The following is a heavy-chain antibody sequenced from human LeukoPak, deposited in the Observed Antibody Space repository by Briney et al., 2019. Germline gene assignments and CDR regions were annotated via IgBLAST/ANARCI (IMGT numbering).Heavy chain of an antibody. CDR1: GYSFTSYW. CDR2: IYPGDPDT. V-gene: IGHV5-51*01. D-gene: IGHD2-2*03. CDR3: ARSLDTAVVPAAFEY. J-gene: IGHJ4*02. Sequence: GESLKISCKGSGYSFTSYWIGWVRQMPGRGLKWVGMIYPGDPDTRYSPSFKGQVTISADKSITTAYLQWSSLKASDTAIYYCARSLDTAVVPAAFEYWGQGTLVAVSS.